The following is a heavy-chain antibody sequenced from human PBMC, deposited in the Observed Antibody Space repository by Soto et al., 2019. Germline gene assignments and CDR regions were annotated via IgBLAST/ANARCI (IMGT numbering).Heavy chain of an antibody. CDR1: GYTFTSYD. CDR2: MNPNSGNT. CDR3: ARGITIFGVVPG. D-gene: IGHD3-3*01. Sequence: QVQLVQSGAEVKKPGASVKVSCKASGYTFTSYDINWVRQATGQGLEWMGWMNPNSGNTGYAQKFQGXVXXXRXXSISTDYTELSSLGSEDTAVYYCARGITIFGVVPGWGQGTLVTVSS. J-gene: IGHJ4*02. V-gene: IGHV1-8*01.